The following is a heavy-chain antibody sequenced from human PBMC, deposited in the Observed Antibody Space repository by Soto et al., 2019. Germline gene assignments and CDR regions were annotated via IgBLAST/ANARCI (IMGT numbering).Heavy chain of an antibody. CDR1: GFPFRAYY. V-gene: IGHV3-11*05. CDR2: ISSSSSYT. D-gene: IGHD2-8*02. Sequence: QVQLVESGGGLVRPGGSLRLSCAPSGFPFRAYYMTWIRQAPGKGLEWVSSISSSSSYTHYADSVEGRFTISRDNARNSRYLQMDSLRAEDTAVYYCARENSGAFDYWRQGTLVTVSS. J-gene: IGHJ4*02. CDR3: ARENSGAFDY.